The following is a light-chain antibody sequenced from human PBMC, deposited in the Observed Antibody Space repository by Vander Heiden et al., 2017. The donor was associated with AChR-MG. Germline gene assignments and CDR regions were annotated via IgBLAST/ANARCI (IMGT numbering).Light chain of an antibody. CDR1: QNVIGY. J-gene: IGKJ1*01. CDR2: QAS. CDR3: QHNDGYSLWT. V-gene: IGKV1-5*03. Sequence: DIQMTQSPSTLSASVGDRVTITCRASQNVIGYVAWYQQKPRKAPELLIYQASKLKSGVPSRFSGSGYETDFSLTINSLQPDDFATYYCQHNDGYSLWTFGQGTKVEIK.